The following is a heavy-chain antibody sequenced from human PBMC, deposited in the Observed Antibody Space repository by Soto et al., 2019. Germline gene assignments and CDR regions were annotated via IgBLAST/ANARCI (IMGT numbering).Heavy chain of an antibody. CDR2: ISGTGGGT. V-gene: IGHV3-23*01. Sequence: EVQLLESGGGLVQPGGSLRLSCAASDFTFSSYSMSWVRQAPGRGLKWISSISGTGGGTYYADSVKGRFTISRDNSGNTLFLQMDSLRVEDTAIYFCAKDRFANGWYYFDHWGQGTLVSVS. CDR1: DFTFSSYS. CDR3: AKDRFANGWYYFDH. J-gene: IGHJ4*02. D-gene: IGHD6-19*01.